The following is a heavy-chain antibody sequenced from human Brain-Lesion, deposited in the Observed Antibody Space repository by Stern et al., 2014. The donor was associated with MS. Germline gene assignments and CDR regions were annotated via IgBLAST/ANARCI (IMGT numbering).Heavy chain of an antibody. Sequence: EVQLVESGGGFVQPGGSLRLSCAASGFRFSSYAMSWVRQTPGKGLEWVSGISASGGSTYYPDSVKGRFTISRDKSKNTLFLQMNSLRAEDTAVYYCAKGVWGSYLNAFDMWGQGTMVTVSS. CDR2: ISASGGST. CDR1: GFRFSSYA. V-gene: IGHV3-23*04. CDR3: AKGVWGSYLNAFDM. D-gene: IGHD3-16*02. J-gene: IGHJ3*02.